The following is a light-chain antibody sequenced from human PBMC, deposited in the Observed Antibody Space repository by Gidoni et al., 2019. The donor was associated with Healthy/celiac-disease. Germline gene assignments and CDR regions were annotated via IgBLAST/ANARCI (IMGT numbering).Light chain of an antibody. Sequence: EIVLTQSPATLSLSPGARATLSCRASQIVSSYLAWYQQKPGQAPRFLIYDASNRATGIPARFSGSGSGTDFTLTISSLEPEDFAVYYFQQRSNWPLFTFXPXTKVDIK. CDR1: QIVSSY. J-gene: IGKJ3*01. CDR2: DAS. CDR3: QQRSNWPLFT. V-gene: IGKV3-11*01.